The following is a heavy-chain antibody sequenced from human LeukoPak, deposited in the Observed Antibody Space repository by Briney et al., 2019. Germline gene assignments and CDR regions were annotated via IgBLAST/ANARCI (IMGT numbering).Heavy chain of an antibody. V-gene: IGHV4-39*01. J-gene: IGHJ4*02. CDR1: GDSISSSSYY. CDR2: IYYSGST. D-gene: IGHD3-22*01. CDR3: ASTRMDYDSSGYYYFDY. Sequence: SETLSLTCIVSGDSISSSSYYWGWIRQPPGKGLEWIGSIYYSGSTYYNPSLKSRVTISVDTSKNQFSLKLSSVTAADTAVYYCASTRMDYDSSGYYYFDYWGQGTLVTVSS.